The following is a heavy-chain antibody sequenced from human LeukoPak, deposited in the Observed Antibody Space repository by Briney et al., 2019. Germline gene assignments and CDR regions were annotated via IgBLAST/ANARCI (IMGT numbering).Heavy chain of an antibody. CDR3: ARHKPTGSYPLEL. V-gene: IGHV4-59*08. D-gene: IGHD3-16*01. CDR2: IYYTGST. CDR1: GDSLSSYY. J-gene: IGHJ4*02. Sequence: PSEPLSLTCTLSGDSLSSYYWSWLRQPPGKGLDCIGHIYYTGSTNYTPSLRSRLTISVDTSTSQLSLKLSSVTAADTAVYYCARHKPTGSYPLELWGQGTLVTVSS.